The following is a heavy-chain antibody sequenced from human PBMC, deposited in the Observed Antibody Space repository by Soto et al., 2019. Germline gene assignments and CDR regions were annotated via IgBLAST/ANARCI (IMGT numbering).Heavy chain of an antibody. CDR1: GFSFSTYA. CDR2: ITDDGGST. D-gene: IGHD2-2*01. V-gene: IGHV3-23*01. J-gene: IGHJ4*02. Sequence: EVQLLESGGGLRQPGGSLRLSCAPSGFSFSTYAMSWVRQAPGKGLEWVSAITDDGGSTFHADSVKGRFTISRDNAKNTLYLQMSSLRAEDTAIYYCAKGSSSSRPYLFDYWGQVTLVTVSS. CDR3: AKGSSSSRPYLFDY.